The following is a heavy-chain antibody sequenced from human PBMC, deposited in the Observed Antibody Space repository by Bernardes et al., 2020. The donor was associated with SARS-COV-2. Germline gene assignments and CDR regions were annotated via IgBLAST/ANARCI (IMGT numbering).Heavy chain of an antibody. D-gene: IGHD1-7*01. CDR1: GGSISSSRYY. J-gene: IGHJ6*02. Sequence: LYLTCTFSGGSISSSRYYWGWLRPPPGKGLEWLGSIYYSGSTYYNPSLKSRVTISVDTSKNQFSLKLSSVTAADTAVYYCARLNRGKKLELPYGMDVWGQGTTVTVSS. CDR3: ARLNRGKKLELPYGMDV. V-gene: IGHV4-39*01. CDR2: IYYSGST.